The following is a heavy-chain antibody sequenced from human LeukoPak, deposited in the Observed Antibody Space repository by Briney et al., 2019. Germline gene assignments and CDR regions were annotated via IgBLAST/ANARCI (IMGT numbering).Heavy chain of an antibody. Sequence: SGGSLRLSCVASGFTFRDYEMNWVRQAPGKGLEWVSYISSRGNPIYYGASVKGRFTISRDNAKKSLYLQMNSLRAEDTGVYYCARGDYLAVHYYMDVWGKGTTVTVSS. J-gene: IGHJ6*03. CDR1: GFTFRDYE. V-gene: IGHV3-48*03. CDR3: ARGDYLAVHYYMDV. D-gene: IGHD5-12*01. CDR2: ISSRGNPI.